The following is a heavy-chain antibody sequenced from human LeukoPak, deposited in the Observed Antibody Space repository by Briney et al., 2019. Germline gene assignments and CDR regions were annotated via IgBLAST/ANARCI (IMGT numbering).Heavy chain of an antibody. Sequence: PSETLSLTCAVYGGSFSGYYWSWIRQPPGKGLEWIGEINHSGSTNYNPSLKSRVTISVDTSKNQFSLKLSSVTAADTAVYYCARDPVGTTLGAFDIWGQGTMVTVSS. J-gene: IGHJ3*02. D-gene: IGHD1-1*01. CDR3: ARDPVGTTLGAFDI. V-gene: IGHV4-34*01. CDR1: GGSFSGYY. CDR2: INHSGST.